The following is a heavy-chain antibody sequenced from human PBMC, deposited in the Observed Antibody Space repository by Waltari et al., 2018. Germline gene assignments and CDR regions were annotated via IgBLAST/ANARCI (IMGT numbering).Heavy chain of an antibody. CDR2: ISWNSGSI. Sequence: EVQLVESGGGLVQPGRSLRLSCAASGFTFDDYAMHWVRQAPGKGLEWVSGISWNSGSIGYADSVKGRFTSSRDNAKNSLYLQMNSLRAEDTALYYCAKDFEMATINWYFDLWGRGTLVTVSS. CDR1: GFTFDDYA. J-gene: IGHJ2*01. CDR3: AKDFEMATINWYFDL. V-gene: IGHV3-9*01. D-gene: IGHD5-12*01.